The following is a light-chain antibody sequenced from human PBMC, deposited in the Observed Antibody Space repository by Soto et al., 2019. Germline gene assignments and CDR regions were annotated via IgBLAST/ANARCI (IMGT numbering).Light chain of an antibody. J-gene: IGKJ2*01. Sequence: DIQMTQSPSTLSGSVGDRVTITCRASQTISSWLAWYQQKPGKAPKLLIYDASNLETGVPSRFGGSGSGTDFTFTITSLQPEDTATYYCQQYDDLPYTFGQGTKLQIK. CDR2: DAS. CDR3: QQYDDLPYT. CDR1: QTISSW. V-gene: IGKV1-33*01.